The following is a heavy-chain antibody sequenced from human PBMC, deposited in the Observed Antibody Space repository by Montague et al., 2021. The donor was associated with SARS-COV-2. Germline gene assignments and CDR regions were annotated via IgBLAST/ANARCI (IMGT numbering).Heavy chain of an antibody. CDR3: ARLKRGGIVVALPYYFDY. CDR2: IFYSGST. J-gene: IGHJ4*02. CDR1: GGSISSYY. V-gene: IGHV4-39*01. D-gene: IGHD6-19*01. Sequence: SETLSLTCTVSGGSISSYYWGWIRQPPGKGLEWIGSIFYSGSTYXNPSLKSRVTISVDTSKNQFSLKLSSVTAADTAGYYCARLKRGGIVVALPYYFDYWGQGTLVTVSS.